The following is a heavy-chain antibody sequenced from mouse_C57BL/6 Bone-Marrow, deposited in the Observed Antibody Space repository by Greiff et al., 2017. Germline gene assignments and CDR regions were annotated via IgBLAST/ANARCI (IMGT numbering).Heavy chain of an antibody. CDR2: ISDGGSYT. CDR3: ARGWDGDYYAMDY. D-gene: IGHD4-1*01. J-gene: IGHJ4*01. Sequence: DVKLVESGGGLVKPGGSLKLSCAASGFTFSSYAMSWVRQTPEKRLEWVATISDGGSYTYYPDNVKGRFTISRDNAKNNLYLQMSHLKSEDTAMYYCARGWDGDYYAMDYWGQGTSVTVSS. CDR1: GFTFSSYA. V-gene: IGHV5-4*03.